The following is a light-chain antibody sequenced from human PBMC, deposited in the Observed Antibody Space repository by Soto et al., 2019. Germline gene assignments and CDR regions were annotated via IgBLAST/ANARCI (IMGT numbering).Light chain of an antibody. CDR2: EVS. V-gene: IGLV2-14*01. CDR1: SGDVGDYNY. J-gene: IGLJ1*01. CDR3: SSYTSSDTQGV. Sequence: QPASVSGSDGQSITISCTGTSGDVGDYNYVSWYQLRPGKAPKLMIYEVSRRPSGVSNRFSGSKSGTTASLTISGLQGDDEGDYYCSSYTSSDTQGVFGTGTKLTVL.